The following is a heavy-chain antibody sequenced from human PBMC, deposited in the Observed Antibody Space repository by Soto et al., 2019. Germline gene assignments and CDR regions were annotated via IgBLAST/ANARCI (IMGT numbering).Heavy chain of an antibody. Sequence: SETLSLTCTVSGGSISSYYWSWIRQPPGKGLEWIGYIYYSGSTNYNPSLKSRVTISVDTSKNQFSLKLSSVTAADTAVYYCARVPYCSSTSCHKTNYYYYYMDVWGKWTTVTVS. CDR3: ARVPYCSSTSCHKTNYYYYYMDV. D-gene: IGHD2-2*01. CDR1: GGSISSYY. CDR2: IYYSGST. V-gene: IGHV4-59*01. J-gene: IGHJ6*03.